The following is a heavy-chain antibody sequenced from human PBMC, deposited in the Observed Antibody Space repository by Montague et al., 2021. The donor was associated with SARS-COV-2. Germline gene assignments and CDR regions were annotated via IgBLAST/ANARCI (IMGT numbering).Heavy chain of an antibody. CDR1: GGAISSSNW. CDR2: SYHSGDT. Sequence: SETLSLTCAVSGGAISSSNWWSWVVQPPGKGREWIRESYHSGDTNYNPSLQSRWTITVDKSKNQLSLRLRSVTAADTAVYYCARASILGALRFDYWGQGTLVTVSS. J-gene: IGHJ4*02. D-gene: IGHD3-16*01. V-gene: IGHV4-4*02. CDR3: ARASILGALRFDY.